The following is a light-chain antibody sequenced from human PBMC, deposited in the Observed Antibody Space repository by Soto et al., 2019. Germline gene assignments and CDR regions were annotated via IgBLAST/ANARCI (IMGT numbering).Light chain of an antibody. CDR1: QSVGSN. Sequence: EIVMTQSPATLSVSPGERATLSCRASQSVGSNLAWYQQKPGQAPRLLIYGASTRATGSPARFSGSGSVTEFPLTISSLQSEDFAIYCCQQYNNWPPDRTFGQGTKVEIK. CDR3: QQYNNWPPDRT. J-gene: IGKJ1*01. V-gene: IGKV3-15*01. CDR2: GAS.